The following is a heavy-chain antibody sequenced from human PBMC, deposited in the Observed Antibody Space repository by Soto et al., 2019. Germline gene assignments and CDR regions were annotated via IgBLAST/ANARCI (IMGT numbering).Heavy chain of an antibody. CDR1: GGTFSSYT. D-gene: IGHD3-22*01. Sequence: ASVKVSCKASGGTFSSYTISWVRQAPGQGLEWMGRIIPILGIANYAQKFQGRVTITADKSTSTAYMELSSLRSEDTAVYYCARVADYDSSGYYPFDPWGQGTLVTVSS. CDR3: ARVADYDSSGYYPFDP. CDR2: IIPILGIA. J-gene: IGHJ5*02. V-gene: IGHV1-69*02.